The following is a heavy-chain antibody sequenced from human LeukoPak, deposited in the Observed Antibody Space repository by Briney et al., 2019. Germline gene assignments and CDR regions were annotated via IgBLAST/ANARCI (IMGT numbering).Heavy chain of an antibody. D-gene: IGHD6-13*01. CDR2: IYTSGST. V-gene: IGHV4-4*07. CDR1: GDSISSYY. Sequence: SETLSLTCTVSGDSISSYYWSWIRQPAGKGLEWIGRIYTSGSTNYNPSLKSRVTMSVDTSKNQFSLKLSSVTAADTAVYYCARERRFSSWYYYGMDVWGQGTTVTVSS. CDR3: ARERRFSSWYYYGMDV. J-gene: IGHJ6*02.